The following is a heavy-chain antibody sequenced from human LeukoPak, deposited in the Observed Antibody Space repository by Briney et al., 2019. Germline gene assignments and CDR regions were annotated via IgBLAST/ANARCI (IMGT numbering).Heavy chain of an antibody. CDR2: IYYSGST. CDR3: ARGLYTGNWFDP. D-gene: IGHD2-2*02. J-gene: IGHJ5*02. V-gene: IGHV4-39*01. Sequence: SETLSLTCTVSGGSISSSSYYWGWIRQPPGKGLEWIGSIYYSGSTYYNPSLKSRVTISVDTSKNQFSLKLSSVTAADTAVYYCARGLYTGNWFDPWGQGTLVTVSS. CDR1: GGSISSSSYY.